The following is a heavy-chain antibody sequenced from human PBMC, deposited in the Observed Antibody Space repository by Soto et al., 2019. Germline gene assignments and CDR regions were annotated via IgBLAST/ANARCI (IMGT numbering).Heavy chain of an antibody. J-gene: IGHJ4*02. CDR3: ARSTYYYDSSGYYVSLYYFDY. CDR2: IIPIFGTA. D-gene: IGHD3-22*01. Sequence: SVKVSCKASGGTFSSYAISWVRQAPGQGLEWMGGIIPIFGTANYAQKFQGRVTITADESTSTAYMELSSLRSEDTAVYYCARSTYYYDSSGYYVSLYYFDYWGQGTLVTVSS. V-gene: IGHV1-69*13. CDR1: GGTFSSYA.